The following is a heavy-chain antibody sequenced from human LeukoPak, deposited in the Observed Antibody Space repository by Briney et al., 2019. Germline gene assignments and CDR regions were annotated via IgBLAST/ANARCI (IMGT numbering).Heavy chain of an antibody. D-gene: IGHD5-18*01. J-gene: IGHJ4*02. CDR2: ISSSGSTI. CDR1: GFTFSSYE. Sequence: PGGSLRLSCAASGFTFSSYEMNWVRQAPGKGLEWLSYISSSGSTIYYADSVKGRFTISRDNAKNSLYLQMNSLRAEDTAVYYCARGLRGYSYGSDYWGQGTLVTVSS. V-gene: IGHV3-48*03. CDR3: ARGLRGYSYGSDY.